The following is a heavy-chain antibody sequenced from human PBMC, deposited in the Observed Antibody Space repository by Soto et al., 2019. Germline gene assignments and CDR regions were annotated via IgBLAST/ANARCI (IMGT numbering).Heavy chain of an antibody. Sequence: QVQLVESGGGVVQPGRSLRLSCAASGFTFSSYGMHWVRQAPGKGLEWVAVISYDGSNKYYADSVKGRFTISRDNSKNTLYLQMNSLRAEDTAVYYCAKDGGSNYFYYYGMDVWGQGTTVTVSS. CDR3: AKDGGSNYFYYYGMDV. CDR1: GFTFSSYG. V-gene: IGHV3-30*18. CDR2: ISYDGSNK. J-gene: IGHJ6*02. D-gene: IGHD4-4*01.